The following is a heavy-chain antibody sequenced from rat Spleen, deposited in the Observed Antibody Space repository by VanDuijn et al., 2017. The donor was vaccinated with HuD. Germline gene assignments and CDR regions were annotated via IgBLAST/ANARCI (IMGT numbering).Heavy chain of an antibody. CDR2: ITNTGGSI. Sequence: EVQLVESGGGLVQPGRSLKLSCVASGFTFNNYWMTWIRQAPGKGLEWVASITNTGGSIYYPDSVKGRFTISRDNAQNTLYLQMNSLRSDDTATYFCAGAGYLRDWYFDFWGPGTMVTVSS. D-gene: IGHD2-2*01. CDR1: GFTFNNYW. J-gene: IGHJ1*01. V-gene: IGHV5-31*01. CDR3: AGAGYLRDWYFDF.